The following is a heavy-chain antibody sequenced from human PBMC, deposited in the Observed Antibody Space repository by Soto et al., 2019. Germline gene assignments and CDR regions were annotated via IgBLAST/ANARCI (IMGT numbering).Heavy chain of an antibody. V-gene: IGHV6-1*01. J-gene: IGHJ4*02. CDR1: GDSVSSNSAA. CDR2: TYYRSKWYN. CDR3: ARARTSMITFGGVIGEFDY. D-gene: IGHD3-16*02. Sequence: SQTLSLTCAISGDSVSSNSAAWNWIRQSPSRGLEWLGRTYYRSKWYNDYAVSVKSRITINPDTSKNQFSLQLNSVTPEDTAVYYCARARTSMITFGGVIGEFDYWGQGTLVTVSS.